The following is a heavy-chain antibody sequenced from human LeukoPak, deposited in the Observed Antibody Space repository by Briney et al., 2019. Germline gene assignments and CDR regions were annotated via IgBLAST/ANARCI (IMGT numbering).Heavy chain of an antibody. Sequence: GGSLRLSCAASGFTFSSYSMNWVRQAPGKGLEWVSSISSSSSYIYYADSVKGRFTISRDNAKDSLYLQMNSLRAEDTAVYYCARSRILRYFDWLEHQDYYYGMDVWGQGTTVTVSS. CDR3: ARSRILRYFDWLEHQDYYYGMDV. CDR2: ISSSSSYI. D-gene: IGHD3-9*01. J-gene: IGHJ6*02. V-gene: IGHV3-21*01. CDR1: GFTFSSYS.